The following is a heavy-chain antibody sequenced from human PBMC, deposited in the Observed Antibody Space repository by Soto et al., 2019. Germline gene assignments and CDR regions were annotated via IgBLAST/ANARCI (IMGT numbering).Heavy chain of an antibody. D-gene: IGHD1-26*01. CDR2: IIPIFGTA. CDR3: ASPLVRGSYWTYYYGMDV. J-gene: IGHJ6*02. Sequence: SVKVSCKASGGTFSSYAISWVRQAPGQGLEWMGGIIPIFGTANYAQKFQGRVTITADESTSTAYMELSSLRSEDTAVYYCASPLVRGSYWTYYYGMDVWGQGTTVTVS. V-gene: IGHV1-69*13. CDR1: GGTFSSYA.